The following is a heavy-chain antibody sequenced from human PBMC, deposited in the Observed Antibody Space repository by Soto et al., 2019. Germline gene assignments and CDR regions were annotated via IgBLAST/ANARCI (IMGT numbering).Heavy chain of an antibody. V-gene: IGHV3-23*01. CDR3: TRILWSSRRDALDI. Sequence: DVQLLESGGDLVQPGWSLRLSCIASGVTFRNYAMAWVRQAPGEDLEWVSAIGTSGTPTLYADSVKSRFSISRDDSRNTVSLQMNSLGVEDTATYYCTRILWSSRRDALDIWGQGTTVTVSS. CDR2: IGTSGTPT. J-gene: IGHJ6*02. D-gene: IGHD2-21*01. CDR1: GVTFRNYA.